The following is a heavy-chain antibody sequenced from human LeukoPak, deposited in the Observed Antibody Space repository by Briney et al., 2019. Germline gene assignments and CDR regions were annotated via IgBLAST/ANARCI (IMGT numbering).Heavy chain of an antibody. D-gene: IGHD3-9*01. CDR3: ARGPPWYDILTGYSSDAFDI. Sequence: SETLSLTCAVYGGSFSGYYWSWIRQPPGKGLEWIGEINHSGSTNYNPSLKSRVTISVDTSKNQFSLKLSSVTAADTAVYYCARGPPWYDILTGYSSDAFDIWGQGTMVTVSS. J-gene: IGHJ3*02. CDR2: INHSGST. CDR1: GGSFSGYY. V-gene: IGHV4-34*01.